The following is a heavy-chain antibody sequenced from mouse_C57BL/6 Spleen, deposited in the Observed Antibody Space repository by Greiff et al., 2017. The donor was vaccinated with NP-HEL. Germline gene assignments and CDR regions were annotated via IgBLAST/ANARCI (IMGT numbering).Heavy chain of an antibody. Sequence: EVQLVESGGGLVKPGGSLKLSCAASGFTFSSYAMSWVRQTPEKRLEWVATISDGGSYTYYPDNVKGRFTLSRDNAKNNLYLQMSHLKSEDTAMYYCARDEDGSSYDWYFDVWGTGTTVTVSS. CDR2: ISDGGSYT. J-gene: IGHJ1*03. CDR1: GFTFSSYA. CDR3: ARDEDGSSYDWYFDV. V-gene: IGHV5-4*01. D-gene: IGHD1-1*01.